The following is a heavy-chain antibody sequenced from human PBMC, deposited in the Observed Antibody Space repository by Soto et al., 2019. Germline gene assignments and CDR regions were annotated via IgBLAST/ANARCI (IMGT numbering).Heavy chain of an antibody. J-gene: IGHJ5*02. V-gene: IGHV1-69*13. CDR2: IIPIFGTA. D-gene: IGHD3-9*01. CDR3: ARGPNLNKGPGGGLVIIKEWFDP. CDR1: GGTFSSYA. Sequence: GASVKVSCKASGGTFSSYAISWVRQAPGQGLEWMGGIIPIFGTANYAQKFQGRVTITADESTSTAYMELSSLRSEDTAMYYCARGPNLNKGPGGGLVIIKEWFDPWGQGTLVTVSS.